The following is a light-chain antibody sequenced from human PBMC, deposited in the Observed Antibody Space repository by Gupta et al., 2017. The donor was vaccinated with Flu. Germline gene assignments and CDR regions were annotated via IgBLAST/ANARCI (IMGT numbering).Light chain of an antibody. J-gene: IGKJ2*01. CDR1: QSVSSN. CDR2: GAS. CDR3: QQYNNWPLMYT. V-gene: IGKV3-15*01. Sequence: VMTQSPATLSVSPGERATLSCRASQSVSSNLAWYQQKPGQAPRLLIYGASTRATGIPARFSGSGSGTEFSLTISSLQPEDFAVYYCQQYNNWPLMYTFGQGTKLEIK.